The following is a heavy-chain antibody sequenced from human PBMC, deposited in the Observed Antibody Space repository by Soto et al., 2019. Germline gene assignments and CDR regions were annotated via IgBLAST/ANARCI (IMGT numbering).Heavy chain of an antibody. J-gene: IGHJ6*02. D-gene: IGHD2-2*01. CDR1: GGTFSSYA. Sequence: QVQLVQSGAEVKKPGSSVKVSCKASGGTFSSYAISWVRQAPGQGLEWMGGIIPIFGTANYAQKFQGRVPITADDSRGTADMELSRLRSEDTAVYYCARHVPAAGYYYGMDGWGRGTTVTVSS. CDR3: ARHVPAAGYYYGMDG. V-gene: IGHV1-69*12. CDR2: IIPIFGTA.